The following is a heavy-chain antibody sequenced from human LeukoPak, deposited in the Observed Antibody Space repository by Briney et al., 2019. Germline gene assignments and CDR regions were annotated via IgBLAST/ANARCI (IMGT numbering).Heavy chain of an antibody. D-gene: IGHD3-3*02. J-gene: IGHJ6*02. CDR3: ARGRIRAYYYGMDV. V-gene: IGHV4-34*01. CDR1: GGSFSGYY. Sequence: PSETLSLTCADYGGSFSGYYWSWIRQPPGKGLEWIGEINHSGSTNYNPSLKSRVTISVDTSKNQFSLKLSSVTAADTAVYYCARGRIRAYYYGMDVWGQGTTVTVSS. CDR2: INHSGST.